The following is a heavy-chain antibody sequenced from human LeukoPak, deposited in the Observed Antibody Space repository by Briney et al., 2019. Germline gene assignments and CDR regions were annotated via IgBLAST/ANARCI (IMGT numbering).Heavy chain of an antibody. J-gene: IGHJ3*02. Sequence: HPGGSLRLSCAASGFTFSTYAMSWVRQAPRKGLEWVSGIDIGGGSTYYADSAKGRFTISRDNSRSTLYLQMNSLRAEDTAVYYCAKGRHYYDSSGPYVRGDAFDTWGQGTVVTVSS. CDR2: IDIGGGST. CDR3: AKGRHYYDSSGPYVRGDAFDT. D-gene: IGHD3-22*01. CDR1: GFTFSTYA. V-gene: IGHV3-23*01.